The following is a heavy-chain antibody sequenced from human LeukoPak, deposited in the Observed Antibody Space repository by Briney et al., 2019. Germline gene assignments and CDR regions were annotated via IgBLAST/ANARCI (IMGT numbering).Heavy chain of an antibody. CDR2: INPNSGGT. J-gene: IGHJ4*02. D-gene: IGHD3-22*01. Sequence: ASVKVSCKASGYTFTGYYMHWVRQAPGQGLEWMGWINPNSGGTNYAQKFQGRVTMTRDTSISTAYMELSRLRSDDTAVYYCARETRYNTYYYDSSGYGTPLWMDYFDYWGQGTLVTVSS. V-gene: IGHV1-2*02. CDR3: ARETRYNTYYYDSSGYGTPLWMDYFDY. CDR1: GYTFTGYY.